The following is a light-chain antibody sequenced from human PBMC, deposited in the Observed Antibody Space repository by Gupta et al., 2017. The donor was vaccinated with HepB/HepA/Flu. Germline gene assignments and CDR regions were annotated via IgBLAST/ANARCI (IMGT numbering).Light chain of an antibody. CDR2: LAF. CDR1: QSVLSSSNNKNY. J-gene: IGKJ2*02. CDR3: RLYDTTPCT. Sequence: DVVMTQSPDSLSVSLGERATINCKSSQSVLSSSNNKNYFAWYQQKPGQPPKRLLYLAFTRESGVLDQISGSRSARALSLTIIILQAADVAVYYCRLYDTTPCTFGQGTKVEIK. V-gene: IGKV4-1*01.